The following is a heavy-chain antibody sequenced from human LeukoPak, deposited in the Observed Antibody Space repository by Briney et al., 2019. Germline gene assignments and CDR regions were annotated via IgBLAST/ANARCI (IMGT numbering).Heavy chain of an antibody. V-gene: IGHV3-64*01. CDR1: GFTFSSYA. CDR3: ARSGNGGYCSGGSCYLFDY. Sequence: PGGPLRLSCAASGFTFSSYAMHWVRQAPGKGLEYVSAISSNGGSTYYANSVKGRFTISRDNSKNTLYLQMGSLRAEDMAVYYCARSGNGGYCSGGSCYLFDYWGQGTLVTVSS. J-gene: IGHJ4*02. D-gene: IGHD2-15*01. CDR2: ISSNGGST.